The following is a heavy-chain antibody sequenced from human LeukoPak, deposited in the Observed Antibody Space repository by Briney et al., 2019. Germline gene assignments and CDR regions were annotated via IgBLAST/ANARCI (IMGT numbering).Heavy chain of an antibody. CDR2: IYSGGST. J-gene: IGHJ3*02. CDR1: GFTVSSNY. D-gene: IGHD1-1*01. Sequence: GGSLRLSCAASGFTVSSNYMSWVRQAPGKGLEWVSVIYSGGSTYYADSVKGRFTISRDNSKNTLYLQMNSLRAEDTAVYYCARRGYPEAFDIWGQGTMVTVSS. V-gene: IGHV3-53*01. CDR3: ARRGYPEAFDI.